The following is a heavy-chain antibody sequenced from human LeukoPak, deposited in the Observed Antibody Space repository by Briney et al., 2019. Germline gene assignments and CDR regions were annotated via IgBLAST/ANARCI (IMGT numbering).Heavy chain of an antibody. CDR1: GGSISSYY. D-gene: IGHD3-10*01. CDR3: ARALITMVRGVMGYYYYYGMDV. J-gene: IGHJ6*02. CDR2: IYYSGST. Sequence: SETLSLTCTVSGGSISSYYWSWIRQPPGKGLEWIGYIYYSGSTNYSPSLKSRVTISVDTSKNQFSLKLSSVTAADTAVYYCARALITMVRGVMGYYYYYGMDVWGQGTTVTVSS. V-gene: IGHV4-59*01.